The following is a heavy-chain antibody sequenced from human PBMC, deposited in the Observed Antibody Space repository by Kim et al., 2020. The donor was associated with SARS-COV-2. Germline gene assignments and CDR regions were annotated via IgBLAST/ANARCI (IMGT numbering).Heavy chain of an antibody. D-gene: IGHD4-4*01. CDR3: ARALAPSDYSRYAFD. CDR1: GFTFSSYG. Sequence: GGSLRLSCAASGFTFSSYGMHWVRQAPGKGLEWVSSISRSGSSRYYADSVKGRFTISRDNAKNTLYLQMNSLRAEDTAVYYCARALAPSDYSRYAFD. V-gene: IGHV3-48*01. J-gene: IGHJ5*01. CDR2: ISRSGSSR.